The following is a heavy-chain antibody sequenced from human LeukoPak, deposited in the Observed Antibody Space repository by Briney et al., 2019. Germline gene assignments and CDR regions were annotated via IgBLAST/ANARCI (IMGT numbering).Heavy chain of an antibody. CDR3: ARGLDNWNYVYYYYYGMDV. D-gene: IGHD1-7*01. V-gene: IGHV4-4*02. CDR1: GGSISSSNW. Sequence: SGTLSLTCAVSGGSISSSNWWSWVRQPPGKGLKWIGEIYHSGSTNYNPSLKSRVTISVDKSKNQFSLKLSSVTAADTAVYYCARGLDNWNYVYYYYYGMDVWGQGTTVTVSS. CDR2: IYHSGST. J-gene: IGHJ6*02.